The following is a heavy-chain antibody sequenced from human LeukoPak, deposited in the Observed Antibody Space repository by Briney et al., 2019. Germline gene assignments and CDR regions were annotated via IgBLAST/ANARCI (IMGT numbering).Heavy chain of an antibody. CDR1: GFTFSSYW. D-gene: IGHD4-17*01. J-gene: IGHJ4*02. Sequence: GGSLRLSCAASGFTFSSYWMSWVRQAPGKGLEWVANIKQDGSEKYYVDSVKGRFTISRDNAKNSLYLQMNSLRAEDTAVYYCAKNREYGDRLRYFDYWGQGTLVTVSS. CDR2: IKQDGSEK. V-gene: IGHV3-7*01. CDR3: AKNREYGDRLRYFDY.